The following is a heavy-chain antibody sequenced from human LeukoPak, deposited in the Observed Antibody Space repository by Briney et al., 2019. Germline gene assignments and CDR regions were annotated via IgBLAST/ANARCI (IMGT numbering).Heavy chain of an antibody. D-gene: IGHD2-2*01. CDR2: IFPGDSDT. J-gene: IGHJ3*01. CDR3: ARHVSSSRVAYDV. V-gene: IGHV5-51*01. Sequence: GESLKISCKGSGYSFTNDWIGWVRQMPGKGLELMGIIFPGDSDTRYSPSFQGQVTISVDRSISTAYLQWSSLKASDTAMYYCARHVSSSRVAYDVWGQGTMVTVSS. CDR1: GYSFTNDW.